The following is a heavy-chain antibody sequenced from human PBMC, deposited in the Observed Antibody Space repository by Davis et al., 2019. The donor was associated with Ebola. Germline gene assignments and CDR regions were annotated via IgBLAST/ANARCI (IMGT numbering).Heavy chain of an antibody. D-gene: IGHD3-22*01. V-gene: IGHV4-59*08. J-gene: IGHJ5*02. CDR3: ARHRLHYYDSSGYRTTNWFDP. CDR1: GGSISSYY. CDR2: IYYSGST. Sequence: MPSETLSLTCTVSGGSISSYYWSWIRQPPGKGLEWIGYIYYSGSTNYNPSLKSRVTISVDTSKNQFSLKLSSVTAADTAVYYCARHRLHYYDSSGYRTTNWFDPWGQGTLVTVSS.